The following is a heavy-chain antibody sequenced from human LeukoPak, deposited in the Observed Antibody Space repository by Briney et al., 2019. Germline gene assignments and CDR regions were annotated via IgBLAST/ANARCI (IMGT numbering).Heavy chain of an antibody. J-gene: IGHJ6*02. CDR1: GGSISSYY. CDR3: ARDSCSSTSCDKSMDV. D-gene: IGHD2-2*01. Sequence: SETLSLTYTVSGGSISSYYWSWIRQPPGKGLEWIGYIYYSGSTNYNPSLKSRVTISVDTSKNQFSLKLSSVTAADTAVYYCARDSCSSTSCDKSMDVWGQGTTVTVSS. CDR2: IYYSGST. V-gene: IGHV4-59*01.